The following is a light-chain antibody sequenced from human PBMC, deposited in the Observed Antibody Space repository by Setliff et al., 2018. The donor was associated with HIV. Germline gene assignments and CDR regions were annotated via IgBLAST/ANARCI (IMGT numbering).Light chain of an antibody. CDR3: SSYTSSSTLEV. CDR2: DVS. Sequence: QSALTQPASVSGSPGQSITISCTGTSSDVGGYNYVSWYQQHPGKAPKLTIYDVSNRPSGVSNRFSGSKSGNTASLTISGLQAEDEADYYCSSYTSSSTLEVFGGGTKVTV. J-gene: IGLJ2*01. CDR1: SSDVGGYNY. V-gene: IGLV2-14*03.